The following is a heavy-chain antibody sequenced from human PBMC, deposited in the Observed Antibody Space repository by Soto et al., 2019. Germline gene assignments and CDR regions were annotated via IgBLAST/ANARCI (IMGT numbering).Heavy chain of an antibody. J-gene: IGHJ4*02. V-gene: IGHV1-2*02. D-gene: IGHD3-3*01. CDR2: ITPNTGGA. CDR3: ATSTYDDFWSSYY. Sequence: ASVKVSCKSSGYTFIDFYIHWVRQAPGQGLEWMGWITPNTGGAVYAQKFLGRVTMTRDTSISTAYMELSGLRSDDTAIYFCATSTYDDFWSSYYWGQGTLVTVSS. CDR1: GYTFIDFY.